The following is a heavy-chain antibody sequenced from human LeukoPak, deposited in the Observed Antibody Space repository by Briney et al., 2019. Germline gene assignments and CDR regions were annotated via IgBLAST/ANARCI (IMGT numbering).Heavy chain of an antibody. CDR3: ARGTMTTVTYYFDY. Sequence: SETLSLTCAVYGGSFSGYYWSWIRQPPGKGLEWIGEINYNGSTNYNPSLKSRVTISVDTSKNQFSLKLSSVTAADTAVYYCARGTMTTVTYYFDYWGQGTLVTASS. CDR1: GGSFSGYY. CDR2: INYNGST. J-gene: IGHJ4*02. D-gene: IGHD4-17*01. V-gene: IGHV4-34*01.